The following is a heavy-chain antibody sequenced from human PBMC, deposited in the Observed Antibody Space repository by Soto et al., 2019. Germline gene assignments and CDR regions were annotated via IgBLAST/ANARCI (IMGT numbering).Heavy chain of an antibody. D-gene: IGHD2-15*01. V-gene: IGHV1-46*01. CDR3: AMVVAATLANHAFDI. Sequence: GASVKVSCKASGYTFTGYYMHWVRQAPGQGLEWMGIINPSGGSTSYAQKFQGRVTMTRDTSTSTVYMELSSLRSEDTAVYYCAMVVAATLANHAFDILGQGKMVTGS. CDR1: GYTFTGYY. J-gene: IGHJ3*02. CDR2: INPSGGST.